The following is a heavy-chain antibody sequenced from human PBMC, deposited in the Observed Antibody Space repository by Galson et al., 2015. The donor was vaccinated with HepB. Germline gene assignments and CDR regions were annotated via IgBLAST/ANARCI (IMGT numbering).Heavy chain of an antibody. Sequence: SVKVSCKASGYTFTSYGISWVRQAPGQGLEWMGWISAYNGNTNYAQKLQGRVTMTTDTSTSTAYMELRSLRSDDTAVYYCSRVYDILTGPYFDYWGQGTLVTVSS. CDR2: ISAYNGNT. CDR3: SRVYDILTGPYFDY. V-gene: IGHV1-18*04. D-gene: IGHD3-9*01. CDR1: GYTFTSYG. J-gene: IGHJ4*02.